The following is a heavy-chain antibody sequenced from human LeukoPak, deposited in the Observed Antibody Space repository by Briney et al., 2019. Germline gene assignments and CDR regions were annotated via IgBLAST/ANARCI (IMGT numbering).Heavy chain of an antibody. CDR1: GASISSGSNY. D-gene: IGHD3-16*02. V-gene: IGHV4-39*07. CDR3: ARDRELITYYDYVWGSYRPPPAHPFDY. J-gene: IGHJ4*02. Sequence: SETLSLTCSVSGASISSGSNYWGWIRQPPGKTLEWIGSIYSSGSTYYNSSLQSRVIIIIDTPKNHFSLTLSSVTAEDTAVYYCARDRELITYYDYVWGSYRPPPAHPFDYWGQGTLVTVSS. CDR2: IYSSGST.